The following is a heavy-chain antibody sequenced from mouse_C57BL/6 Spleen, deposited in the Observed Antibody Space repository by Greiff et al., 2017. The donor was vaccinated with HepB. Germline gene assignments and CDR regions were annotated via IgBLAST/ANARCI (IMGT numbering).Heavy chain of an antibody. Sequence: QVQLQQPGAELVKPGASVKLSCKASGYTFTSYWMQWVKQRPGQGLEWIGEIDPSDSYTNYNQKFKGKATLTVDTSSSTAYMQLSSLTSEDSAVYYCARSLVGSSSYYAMDYWGQGTSVTVSS. CDR3: ARSLVGSSSYYAMDY. J-gene: IGHJ4*01. D-gene: IGHD1-1*01. CDR2: IDPSDSYT. CDR1: GYTFTSYW. V-gene: IGHV1-50*01.